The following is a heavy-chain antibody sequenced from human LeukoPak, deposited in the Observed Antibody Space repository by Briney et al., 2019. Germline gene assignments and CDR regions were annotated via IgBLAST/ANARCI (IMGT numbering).Heavy chain of an antibody. D-gene: IGHD4-17*01. J-gene: IGHJ4*02. CDR3: ARESYGDFYFDY. CDR2: ISKDGSIT. V-gene: IGHV3-30*04. Sequence: GGSLRLSCAASRFTFSSYSMHWVRQAPGKGLEWVALISKDGSITFYADSVKGRFTISRDNSKNTLYLQINSLRTEDTSVYFRARESYGDFYFDYWGQGTLVTVSS. CDR1: RFTFSSYS.